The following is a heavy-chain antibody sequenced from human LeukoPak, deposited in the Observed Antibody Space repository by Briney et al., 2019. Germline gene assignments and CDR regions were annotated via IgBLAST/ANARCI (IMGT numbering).Heavy chain of an antibody. D-gene: IGHD5-18*01. CDR2: ISYDGSNK. V-gene: IGHV3-30-3*01. J-gene: IGHJ4*02. CDR3: AKGHGYSYGYDFDY. CDR1: GFTFSSYA. Sequence: GGSLRLSCAASGFTFSSYAMHWVRQAPGKGLEWVAVISYDGSNKYYADSVKGRFTISRDNSKNTLYLQMNSLRAEDTAVYYCAKGHGYSYGYDFDYWGQGTLVTVSS.